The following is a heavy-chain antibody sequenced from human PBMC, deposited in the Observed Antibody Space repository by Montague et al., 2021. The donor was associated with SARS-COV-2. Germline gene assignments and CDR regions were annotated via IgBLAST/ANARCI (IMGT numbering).Heavy chain of an antibody. CDR3: ARRGLGYCSSTSCQNAFDI. V-gene: IGHV4-59*01. D-gene: IGHD2-2*01. J-gene: IGHJ3*02. Sequence: SETLSLTCTVSGGSISSYYWSWIRQPPGKGLEWIGYIYYSGSTNYNPSLKSRVTISVDTSKNQFSLKLSSVTAADTAVYYCARRGLGYCSSTSCQNAFDIWGQGTMDTVSS. CDR2: IYYSGST. CDR1: GGSISSYY.